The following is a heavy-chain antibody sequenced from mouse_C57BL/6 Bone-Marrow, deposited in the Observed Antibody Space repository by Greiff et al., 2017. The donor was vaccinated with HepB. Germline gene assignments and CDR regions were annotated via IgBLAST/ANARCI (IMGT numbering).Heavy chain of an antibody. CDR3: ARSPYGYGAHSYWYFDV. CDR2: IYPGSGST. Sequence: QVQLQQPGAELVKPGASVKMSCKASGYTFTSYWITWVKQRPGQGLEWIGDIYPGSGSTNYNEKFKSKATLTVDTSSSTAYMQLSSLTSEDSAVYYCARSPYGYGAHSYWYFDVWGTGTTVTVSS. V-gene: IGHV1-55*01. J-gene: IGHJ1*03. CDR1: GYTFTSYW. D-gene: IGHD2-2*01.